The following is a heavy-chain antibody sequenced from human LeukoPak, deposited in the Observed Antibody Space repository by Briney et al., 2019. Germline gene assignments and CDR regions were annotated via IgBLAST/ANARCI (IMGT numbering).Heavy chain of an antibody. Sequence: ASVKVSCKASGYTCTGYYMHWVRQAPGQGLEWMGWINPNSGGTKYAQTFKGRVTMTRDTSISTAYMELSSLRSDDTAVYYCARDGDTYGYYYYSLDVWGQGTTVTVSS. J-gene: IGHJ6*02. V-gene: IGHV1-2*02. CDR3: ARDGDTYGYYYYSLDV. D-gene: IGHD5-18*01. CDR1: GYTCTGYY. CDR2: INPNSGGT.